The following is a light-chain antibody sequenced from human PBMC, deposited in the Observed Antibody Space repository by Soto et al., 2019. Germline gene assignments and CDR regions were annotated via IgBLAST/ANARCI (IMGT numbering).Light chain of an antibody. CDR1: QSVSSN. CDR2: GAS. Sequence: EVLMTQSPGTLSVSPGWICTLSCRSSQSVSSNLAWYQQKPGQAPRLLIYGASTRATGIPARFSGSGSGTEFTLTISSLQSEDFAVYYCQQYTTLLTWTFGQGTKVDI. V-gene: IGKV3-15*01. CDR3: QQYTTLLTWT. J-gene: IGKJ1*01.